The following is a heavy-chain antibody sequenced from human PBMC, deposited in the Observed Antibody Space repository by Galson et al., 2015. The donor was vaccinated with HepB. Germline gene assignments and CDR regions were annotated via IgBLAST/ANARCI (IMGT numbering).Heavy chain of an antibody. J-gene: IGHJ6*02. CDR2: ISAYNGNT. CDR1: GYTFTSYG. D-gene: IGHD4-17*01. Sequence: SVKVSCKASGYTFTSYGISWVRQAPGQGLEWMGWISAYNGNTNYAQKLQGRVTMTTDTSTSTAYMELRSLRSDDTAVYYCARAYSTTVTTLSPRDGMDVWGQGTTVTVSS. V-gene: IGHV1-18*04. CDR3: ARAYSTTVTTLSPRDGMDV.